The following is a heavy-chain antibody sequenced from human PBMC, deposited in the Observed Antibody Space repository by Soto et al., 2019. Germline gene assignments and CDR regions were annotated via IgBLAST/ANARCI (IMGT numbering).Heavy chain of an antibody. Sequence: QVQLVQSGAEVKKPGSSVKVSCKASGGTFSSYAISWVRQAPGQGLEWMGGIIPIFGTANYAQKFQGRVTXXAXEXXSTAYMELSSLGSEDTAVYYCARGVYSSSKKPFDYWGQGTLVTVSS. CDR3: ARGVYSSSKKPFDY. D-gene: IGHD6-6*01. CDR2: IIPIFGTA. J-gene: IGHJ4*02. CDR1: GGTFSSYA. V-gene: IGHV1-69*12.